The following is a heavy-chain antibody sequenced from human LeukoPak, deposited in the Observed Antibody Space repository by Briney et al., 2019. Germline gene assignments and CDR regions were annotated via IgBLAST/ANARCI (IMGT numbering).Heavy chain of an antibody. D-gene: IGHD5-12*01. CDR1: GYTFTSYD. Sequence: ASVKVSCKASGYTFTSYDINWVRQATGQGLEWMGWINPNSGGTNYAQKFQGRVTMTRDTSISTAYMELSRLRSDDTAVYYCLRGKENNWFDPWGQGTLVTVSS. J-gene: IGHJ5*02. CDR2: INPNSGGT. CDR3: LRGKENNWFDP. V-gene: IGHV1-2*02.